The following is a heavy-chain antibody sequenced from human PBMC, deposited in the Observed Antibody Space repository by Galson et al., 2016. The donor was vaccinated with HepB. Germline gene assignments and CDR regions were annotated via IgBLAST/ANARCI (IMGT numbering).Heavy chain of an antibody. CDR3: ARDGVTTVTTANYYFDY. V-gene: IGHV3-11*04. Sequence: SLRLSCAASGFTFSDYYMSWIRRAPGKGLEWVSYISPTGNTIHYADSVKGRFTISRDNAKNSLYLQMNSLRAEDTAVYYRARDGVTTVTTANYYFDYWGQGTLVTVSS. CDR2: ISPTGNTI. D-gene: IGHD4-17*01. J-gene: IGHJ4*02. CDR1: GFTFSDYY.